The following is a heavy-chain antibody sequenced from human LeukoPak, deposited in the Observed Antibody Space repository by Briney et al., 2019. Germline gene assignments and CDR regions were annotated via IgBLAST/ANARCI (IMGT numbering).Heavy chain of an antibody. V-gene: IGHV4-34*01. CDR2: INHSGST. CDR1: GGSFSGYY. Sequence: SETLSLTCAVYGGSFSGYYWSWIRQPPGKGLEWIGEINHSGSTNYNPSLKSRVTISVDTSKNQFSLKLSSVTAADTAVYYCARDEGDYREAPLVYWGQGTLVTVSS. J-gene: IGHJ4*02. CDR3: ARDEGDYREAPLVY. D-gene: IGHD4-17*01.